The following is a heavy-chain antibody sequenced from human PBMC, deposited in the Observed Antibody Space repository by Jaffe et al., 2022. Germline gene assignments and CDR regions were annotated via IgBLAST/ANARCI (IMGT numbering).Heavy chain of an antibody. Sequence: EVQLLESGGGLVQPGGSLRLSCAASGFTFSSYAMSWVRQAPGKGLEWVSAISGSGGSTYYADSVKGRFTISRDNSKNTLYLQMNSLRAEDTAVYYCAKDWVITGTRLHPYNWFDPWGQGTLVTVSS. CDR2: ISGSGGST. CDR1: GFTFSSYA. D-gene: IGHD1-7*01. CDR3: AKDWVITGTRLHPYNWFDP. V-gene: IGHV3-23*01. J-gene: IGHJ5*02.